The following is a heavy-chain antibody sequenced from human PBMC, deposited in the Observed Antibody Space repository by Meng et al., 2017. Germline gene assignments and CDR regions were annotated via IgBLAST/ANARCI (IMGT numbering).Heavy chain of an antibody. V-gene: IGHV4-34*01. Sequence: QGQPQQGGAGLLKPSETLSLTCAVYGGSFSGYYWSWIRQPPGKGLEWIGEINHSGSTNYNPSLKSRVTISVDTSKNQFSLKLSSVTAADTAVYYCARGRWRGNRFDPWGQGTLVTASS. CDR3: ARGRWRGNRFDP. CDR2: INHSGST. J-gene: IGHJ5*02. D-gene: IGHD3-10*01. CDR1: GGSFSGYY.